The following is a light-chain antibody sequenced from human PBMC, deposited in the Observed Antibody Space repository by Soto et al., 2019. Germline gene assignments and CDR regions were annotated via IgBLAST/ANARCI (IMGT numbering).Light chain of an antibody. CDR1: TSDIGAYNY. V-gene: IGLV2-8*01. Sequence: QSALAQPPSASGSPGQSVTISCTGTTSDIGAYNYVSWYQQRPGKAPKLIIYEVTRRPSGVPDRIFGSKYGNTASLTISGLQAEDEAEYYCSSYTNINTRACVFGTGTKVTVL. CDR2: EVT. J-gene: IGLJ1*01. CDR3: SSYTNINTRACV.